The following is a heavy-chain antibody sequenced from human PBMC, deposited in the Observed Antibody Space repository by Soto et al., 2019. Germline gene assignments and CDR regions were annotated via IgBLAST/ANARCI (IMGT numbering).Heavy chain of an antibody. CDR1: GGSISSSSYY. V-gene: IGHV4-39*01. J-gene: IGHJ5*02. Sequence: SSETLSLTCTVSGGSISSSSYYWGWIRQPPGKGLECTGRIYYSGSTYYNPSLKSRVTISVDTSKNQFSLKLSSVTAADTAVYYCARKFDYVWGSYRPALYKWFEPWGQGTLVTVSS. CDR3: ARKFDYVWGSYRPALYKWFEP. D-gene: IGHD3-16*02. CDR2: IYYSGST.